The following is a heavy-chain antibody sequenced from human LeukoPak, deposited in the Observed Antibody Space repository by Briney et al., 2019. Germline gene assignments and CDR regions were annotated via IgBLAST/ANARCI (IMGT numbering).Heavy chain of an antibody. CDR1: GFTFSSYG. J-gene: IGHJ4*02. CDR3: ARVTVTTGEGFDY. Sequence: GGSLRLSCAASGFTFSSYGMHWVRQAPGKGLEWVAVISYDGSNKYYADSVKGRFTISRDNSKNTLYLQMNSLRAEDTAVYYCARVTVTTGEGFDYWGQGTLVTVSS. CDR2: ISYDGSNK. D-gene: IGHD4-17*01. V-gene: IGHV3-30*03.